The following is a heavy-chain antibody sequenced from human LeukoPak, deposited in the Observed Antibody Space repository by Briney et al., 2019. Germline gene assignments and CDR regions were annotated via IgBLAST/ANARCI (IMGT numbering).Heavy chain of an antibody. D-gene: IGHD5-18*01. Sequence: PSETLSLTCAVSGGSISSGGYSWSWVRQPPGKGLEWIGYIYHSGSTYYNPSLKSRVTISVDRSKNQFSLKLSSVTAADTAVYYCAVPSGYSYGPRAFDIWGQGTMVTVSS. J-gene: IGHJ3*02. CDR3: AVPSGYSYGPRAFDI. CDR1: GGSISSGGYS. CDR2: IYHSGST. V-gene: IGHV4-30-2*01.